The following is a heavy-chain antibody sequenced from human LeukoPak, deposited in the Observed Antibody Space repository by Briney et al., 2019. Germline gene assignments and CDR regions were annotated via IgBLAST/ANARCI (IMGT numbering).Heavy chain of an antibody. J-gene: IGHJ6*02. V-gene: IGHV3-7*04. Sequence: GLEWVASINHNGNVNYYVDSVKGRFTISGDNAKNSLYLQMSNLRAEDTAVYFCARGGGLDVWGQGATVTVSS. CDR3: ARGGGLDV. CDR2: INHNGNVN.